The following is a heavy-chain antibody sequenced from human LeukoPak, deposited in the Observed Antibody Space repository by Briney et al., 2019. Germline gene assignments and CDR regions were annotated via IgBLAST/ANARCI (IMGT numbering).Heavy chain of an antibody. CDR2: ISTDGTTT. D-gene: IGHD2-15*01. Sequence: GGSLRLSCAASGFTLRSHWMHWVRQVPGKGLVWVSHISTDGTTTNYADSVKGRFTISRDNAKDTLYLQMNSLRVEDTAVYYCARSLGYSSGGWGQGTLVTVSS. V-gene: IGHV3-74*01. J-gene: IGHJ4*02. CDR1: GFTLRSHW. CDR3: ARSLGYSSGG.